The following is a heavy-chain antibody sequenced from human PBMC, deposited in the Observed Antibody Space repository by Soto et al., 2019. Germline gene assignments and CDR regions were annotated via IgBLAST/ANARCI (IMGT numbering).Heavy chain of an antibody. CDR3: ARQGDYSNGWFDP. D-gene: IGHD4-4*01. CDR1: GGTLSSYA. V-gene: IGHV1-69*13. CDR2: IIPIFGTA. J-gene: IGHJ5*02. Sequence: SVKVACKAAGGTLSSYAISWVRQAPGQGLEWMGGIIPIFGTANYAQKFQGRVTITADESTSTAYMELSSLRSEDTAVYYCARQGDYSNGWFDPWGQGTLVTVSS.